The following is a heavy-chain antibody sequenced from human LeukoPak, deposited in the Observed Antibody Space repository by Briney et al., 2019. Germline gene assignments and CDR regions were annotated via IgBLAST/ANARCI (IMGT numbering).Heavy chain of an antibody. Sequence: GGSLRLSCAASGFTFSSYEMNWVRQAPGKGLEWVSYISSSGSTIYYADSVKGRFTISRDNARNSLYLQMNSLRAEDTAVYYCARVVGATGFDYWGQGTLVTVSS. CDR1: GFTFSSYE. D-gene: IGHD1-26*01. CDR2: ISSSGSTI. V-gene: IGHV3-48*03. CDR3: ARVVGATGFDY. J-gene: IGHJ4*02.